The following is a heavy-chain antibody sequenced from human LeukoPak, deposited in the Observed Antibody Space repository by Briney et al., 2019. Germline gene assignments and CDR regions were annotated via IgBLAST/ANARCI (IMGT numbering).Heavy chain of an antibody. V-gene: IGHV4-59*08. CDR2: IYYSGST. Sequence: SETLSLTCTVSGDSISSYYWSWIRQPPGKGLEWIGYIYYSGSTDYNPSLKNRVTISVDTSKNQFSLRLTSVTAADTAVYYCARTSSYYESRAYYYYFDYWGQGTLVTVSS. CDR3: ARTSSYYESRAYYYYFDY. J-gene: IGHJ4*02. CDR1: GDSISSYY. D-gene: IGHD3-22*01.